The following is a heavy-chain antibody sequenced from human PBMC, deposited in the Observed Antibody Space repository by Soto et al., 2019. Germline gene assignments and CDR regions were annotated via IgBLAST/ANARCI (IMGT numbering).Heavy chain of an antibody. J-gene: IGHJ5*02. D-gene: IGHD3-10*01. CDR2: IYHSGST. V-gene: IGHV4-30-2*01. Sequence: PSETLSLTCAVSGGSISSGGYSWSWIRQPPGKGLEWIGYIYHSGSTYYNQSLKSRVTISVDRSKNQLSLKLSSVTAADTAVYYCARGILMVRGGYNWFDPWGQGTLVTVSS. CDR3: ARGILMVRGGYNWFDP. CDR1: GGSISSGGYS.